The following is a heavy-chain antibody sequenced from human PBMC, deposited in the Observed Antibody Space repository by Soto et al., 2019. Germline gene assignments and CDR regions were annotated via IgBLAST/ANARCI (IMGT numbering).Heavy chain of an antibody. D-gene: IGHD6-19*01. CDR2: ISGSGGST. Sequence: GSLRLPCQASGFTFSSYALSWVRQAPGKGLEWVSSISGSGGSTYYADSVKGRVTSSRDNSKNNLYLHMSSLKAEDTALYYCAKESLKTPVTGPVDCWGQGTVVTVSS. V-gene: IGHV3-23*01. CDR1: GFTFSSYA. CDR3: AKESLKTPVTGPVDC. J-gene: IGHJ4*02.